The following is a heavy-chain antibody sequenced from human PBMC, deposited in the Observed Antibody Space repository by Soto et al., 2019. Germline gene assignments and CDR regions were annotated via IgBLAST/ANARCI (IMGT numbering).Heavy chain of an antibody. Sequence: SETLSLTCAVSSGSISSSNWWSWVRQPPGKGLEWIGEIYHSGSTNYNPSLKSRVTISVDKSKNQFSLKLSSVTAADTAVYYCAREAYFWSGYPAPYYMDVWGKGTTVTVSS. V-gene: IGHV4-4*02. CDR1: SGSISSSNW. CDR2: IYHSGST. D-gene: IGHD3-3*01. CDR3: AREAYFWSGYPAPYYMDV. J-gene: IGHJ6*03.